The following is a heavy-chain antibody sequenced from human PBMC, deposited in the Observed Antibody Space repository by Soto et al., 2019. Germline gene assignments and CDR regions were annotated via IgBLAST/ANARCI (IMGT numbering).Heavy chain of an antibody. J-gene: IGHJ4*02. CDR3: ARWDSSTWYWNIDY. CDR1: GYSISSSKW. V-gene: IGHV4-28*01. D-gene: IGHD6-13*01. Sequence: KPSETLSLTCTVSGYSISSSKWWGWIRQPPGKGLEWIGYMYYSGSTYYNPSLKSRVTMSVDTSKNQFSLKLSSVTAVDTAVYYCARWDSSTWYWNIDYWGQGTMVPVYS. CDR2: MYYSGST.